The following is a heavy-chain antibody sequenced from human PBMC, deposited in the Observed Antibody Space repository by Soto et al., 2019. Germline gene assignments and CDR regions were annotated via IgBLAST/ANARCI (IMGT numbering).Heavy chain of an antibody. CDR1: GGSISSGGYY. CDR3: ARAESYDSSGYYLDY. CDR2: IYYSGST. D-gene: IGHD3-22*01. J-gene: IGHJ4*02. Sequence: PSETLSLTCTVSGGSISSGGYYWSWIRQHPGKGLEWIGYIYYSGSTYYNPSLKSRVTISVDTSKNQFSLKLSSVTAADTAVYYYARAESYDSSGYYLDYWGQGTLVTVSS. V-gene: IGHV4-31*03.